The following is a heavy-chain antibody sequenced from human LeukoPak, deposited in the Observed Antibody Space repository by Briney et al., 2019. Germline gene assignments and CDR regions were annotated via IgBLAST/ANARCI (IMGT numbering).Heavy chain of an antibody. D-gene: IGHD6-19*01. CDR1: GGSFSGYY. CDR3: ARLSGPGSGWTTLDY. CDR2: INWNGGST. V-gene: IGHV3-20*04. J-gene: IGHJ4*02. Sequence: LSLTCAVYGGSFSGYYWSWVRQAPGKGLEWVSGINWNGGSTGYTDSVKGRFTISRDTAKNSLYLQMNSLRAEDTALYYCARLSGPGSGWTTLDYWGQGTLVTVSS.